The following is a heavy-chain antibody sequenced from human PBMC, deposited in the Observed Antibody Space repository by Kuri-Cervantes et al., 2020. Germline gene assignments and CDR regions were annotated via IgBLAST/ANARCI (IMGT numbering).Heavy chain of an antibody. CDR2: ISSSRSYM. Sequence: GESLKISCAASGFTFSSYSMNWVRQAPGKGLEWVSYISSSRSYMYYADSVKGRFTISRDNAKNSLYLQMNSLRAEDTAVYYCARVVRGVRVWFGELDWGQGTLVTVSS. D-gene: IGHD3-10*01. CDR1: GFTFSSYS. J-gene: IGHJ4*02. V-gene: IGHV3-21*05. CDR3: ARVVRGVRVWFGELD.